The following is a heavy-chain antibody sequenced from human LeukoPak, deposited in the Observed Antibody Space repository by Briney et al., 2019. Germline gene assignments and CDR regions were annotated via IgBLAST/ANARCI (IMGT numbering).Heavy chain of an antibody. CDR3: ARHEYFDY. CDR2: IYYSGTT. Sequence: PSETLSLTCTVSGGSISSGSYYWGWIRQPPGKGLEWIGSIYYSGTTYYNPSLKTRVTIGTSENQFSLKLSSVTAADTAVYYCARHEYFDYWGQGTLVTVSS. J-gene: IGHJ4*02. V-gene: IGHV4-39*01. CDR1: GGSISSGSYY.